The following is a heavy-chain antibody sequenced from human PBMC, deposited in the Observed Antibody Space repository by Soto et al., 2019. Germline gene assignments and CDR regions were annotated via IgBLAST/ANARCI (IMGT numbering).Heavy chain of an antibody. Sequence: EVQLVESGGGLVQPGGSLRLSCEASEFTFSIYWMYWVRQAPGKGLVWVSRSHSDGTTTYADSVKGRFTSPRDDAKSTLYLQMNTLRAQDTALYYCYFVGRLVTPPTYQHFDYWGQGALVTVSS. D-gene: IGHD2-15*01. CDR1: EFTFSIYW. J-gene: IGHJ4*02. V-gene: IGHV3-74*01. CDR2: SHSDGTT. CDR3: YFVGRLVTPPTYQHFDY.